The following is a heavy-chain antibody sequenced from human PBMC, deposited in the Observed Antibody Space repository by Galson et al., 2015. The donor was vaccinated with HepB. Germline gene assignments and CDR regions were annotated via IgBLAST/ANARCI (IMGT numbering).Heavy chain of an antibody. CDR3: AKDERVYLWEMG. D-gene: IGHD6-19*01. Sequence: SLRLSCAASGFTFSSYAMSWVRQAPGKGLEWVSAISGSGGSTYYADSVKGRFTISRDNSKNTLYLQMNSLRAEDTAVYYCAKDERVYLWEMGWGQGTMVTVSS. CDR2: ISGSGGST. V-gene: IGHV3-23*01. J-gene: IGHJ3*01. CDR1: GFTFSSYA.